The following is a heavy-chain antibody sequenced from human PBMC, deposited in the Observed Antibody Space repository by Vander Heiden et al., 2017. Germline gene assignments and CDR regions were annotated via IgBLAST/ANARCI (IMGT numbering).Heavy chain of an antibody. D-gene: IGHD3-10*01. Sequence: GLEWMGGIIPIFGTANYAQKFQGRVTITADESTSTAYMELSSLRSEDTAVYYCARGGVDYYGSGVITGNWFDPWGQGTLVTVSS. V-gene: IGHV1-69*01. J-gene: IGHJ5*02. CDR2: IIPIFGTA. CDR3: ARGGVDYYGSGVITGNWFDP.